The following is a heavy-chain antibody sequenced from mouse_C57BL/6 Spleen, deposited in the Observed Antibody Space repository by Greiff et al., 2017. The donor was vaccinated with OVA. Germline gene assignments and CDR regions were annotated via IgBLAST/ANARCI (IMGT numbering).Heavy chain of an antibody. CDR2: INPNYGTT. Sequence: EVKVVESGPELVKPGASVKISCKASGYSFTDYNMNWVKQSNGKSLEWIGVINPNYGTTSYNQKFKGKATLTVDKSSSTAYMQLSSLTSEDSAVYYCARTAQAKGAWFAYWGQGTLVTVSA. D-gene: IGHD3-2*02. J-gene: IGHJ3*01. CDR3: ARTAQAKGAWFAY. CDR1: GYSFTDYN. V-gene: IGHV1-39*01.